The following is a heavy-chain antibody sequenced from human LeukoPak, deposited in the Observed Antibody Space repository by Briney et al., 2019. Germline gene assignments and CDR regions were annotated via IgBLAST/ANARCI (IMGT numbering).Heavy chain of an antibody. CDR1: GGSISSYY. V-gene: IGHV4-59*01. J-gene: IGHJ4*02. D-gene: IGHD6-13*01. CDR3: ARGEGYSSSWYPYFDY. CDR2: IYYSGTT. Sequence: PSETLSLTCTVSGGSISSYYWSWIRQPPGKGLEWIGYIYYSGTTNYNPSLKSRVTISVDTSKNQFSLKLSSVTAADTAVYYCARGEGYSSSWYPYFDYWGQGTLVTVSS.